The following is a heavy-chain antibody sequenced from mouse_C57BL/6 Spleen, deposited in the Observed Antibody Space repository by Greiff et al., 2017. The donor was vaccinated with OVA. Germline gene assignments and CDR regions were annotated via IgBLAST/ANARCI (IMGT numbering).Heavy chain of an antibody. D-gene: IGHD1-1*01. J-gene: IGHJ2*01. Sequence: QVHVKQPGAELVKPGASVKLSCKASGYTFTSYWMQWVKQRPGQGLEWIGEIDPSDSYTNYNQKFKGKATLTVDTSSSTAYMQLSSLTSEDSAVYYCARRAIYYYGSSLDYWGQGTTLTVSS. CDR1: GYTFTSYW. CDR2: IDPSDSYT. CDR3: ARRAIYYYGSSLDY. V-gene: IGHV1-50*01.